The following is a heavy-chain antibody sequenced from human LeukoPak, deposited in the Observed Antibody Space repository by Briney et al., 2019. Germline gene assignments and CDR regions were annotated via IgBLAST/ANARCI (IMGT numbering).Heavy chain of an antibody. CDR2: INPSGGST. CDR3: ARVDIAAAGPNWFDP. D-gene: IGHD6-13*01. CDR1: GYTFTSYY. V-gene: IGHV1-46*01. J-gene: IGHJ5*02. Sequence: ASVKVSCKASGYTFTSYYMHWVRQAPGXXXXWMGXINPSGGSTSYAQKFQGRVTMTRDTSTSTVYMELSSLRSEDTAVYYCARVDIAAAGPNWFDPWGQGTLVTVSS.